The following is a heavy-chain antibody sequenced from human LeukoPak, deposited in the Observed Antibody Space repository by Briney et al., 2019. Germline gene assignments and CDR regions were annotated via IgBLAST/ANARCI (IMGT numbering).Heavy chain of an antibody. CDR3: ARNWFDP. V-gene: IGHV3-53*05. CDR2: IYSGGST. Sequence: PGGSLRLSCAASGFTFSSYGMSWVRQAPGKGLEWVSVIYSGGSTYYADSVKGRFTTSRDKSKNTVYLQMNSLRFEDTAMYYCARNWFDPWGQGTLVTVSS. J-gene: IGHJ5*02. CDR1: GFTFSSYG.